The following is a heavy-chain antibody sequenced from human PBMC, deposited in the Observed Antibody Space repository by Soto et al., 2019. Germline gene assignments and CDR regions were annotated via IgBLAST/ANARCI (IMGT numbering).Heavy chain of an antibody. D-gene: IGHD5-18*01. CDR3: ARDTAMANNYFDY. CDR2: IYDSGDS. CDR1: GASISSGGYY. Sequence: QVQLQESGPGLVKPSQTLSLTCTVSGASISSGGYYWGWIRQHPGKGLEWLGYIYDSGDSYYNPSLKSRATISLDTSKNQFPLQLSSVTAADTAVYYCARDTAMANNYFDYWGQGALVTVSS. V-gene: IGHV4-31*03. J-gene: IGHJ4*02.